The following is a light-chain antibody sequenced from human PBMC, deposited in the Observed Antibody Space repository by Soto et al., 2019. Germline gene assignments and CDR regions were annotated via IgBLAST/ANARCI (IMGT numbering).Light chain of an antibody. CDR3: QQYNSYSPWYT. CDR1: QTISSW. Sequence: DIQMTQSPSTLSASVGDRVTITCRASQTISSWLAWYQQKPGKAPNLLIYDASSLESGVPSRFSGSGSVTDFTLSISSLQPDDFAPYYCQQYNSYSPWYTFGQGPKLEIK. CDR2: DAS. V-gene: IGKV1-5*01. J-gene: IGKJ2*01.